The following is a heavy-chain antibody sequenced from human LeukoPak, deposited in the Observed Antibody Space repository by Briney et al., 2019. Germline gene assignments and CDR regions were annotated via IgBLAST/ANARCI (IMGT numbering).Heavy chain of an antibody. J-gene: IGHJ4*02. CDR3: ARDVRVTTRTYFFDS. CDR1: GASFSSGGYY. D-gene: IGHD1-1*01. Sequence: SETLSLTCTVSGASFSSGGYYWTRIRQPPGKGLEWIGYIFYSGSTNYNPSLESRVTISFDTSKNQFSLKLTSVTAAETGVYYCARDVRVTTRTYFFDSWGQGSLVTVSS. CDR2: IFYSGST. V-gene: IGHV4-61*08.